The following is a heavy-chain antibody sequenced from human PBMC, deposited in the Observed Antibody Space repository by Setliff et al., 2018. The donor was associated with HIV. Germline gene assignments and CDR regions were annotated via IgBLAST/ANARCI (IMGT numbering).Heavy chain of an antibody. CDR3: ARGKTWLRFLDY. V-gene: IGHV1-3*01. CDR1: GYTFTRYA. Sequence: ASVKVSCKASGYTFTRYAMHWVRQAPGQRLEWMGWINAGTGNTKYSQNFPGRVTFNRDTSTSTAYMELRSLKSGDTAVYYCARGKTWLRFLDYWGQGTLVTVSS. CDR2: INAGTGNT. D-gene: IGHD5-12*01. J-gene: IGHJ4*02.